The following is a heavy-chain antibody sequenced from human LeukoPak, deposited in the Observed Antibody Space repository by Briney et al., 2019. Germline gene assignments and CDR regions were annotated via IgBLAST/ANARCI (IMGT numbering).Heavy chain of an antibody. V-gene: IGHV4-34*01. CDR2: INHSGST. CDR1: GGSFSGYY. Sequence: SETLSLTCAVYGGSFSGYYWSWIRQPPGKGLEWIGEINHSGSTNYNPSLKSRVTISVDTSKNQFSLKLSSVTAADTAVYYCARDRTYSSSWFVFDYWGQGTLVTVSS. D-gene: IGHD6-13*01. CDR3: ARDRTYSSSWFVFDY. J-gene: IGHJ4*02.